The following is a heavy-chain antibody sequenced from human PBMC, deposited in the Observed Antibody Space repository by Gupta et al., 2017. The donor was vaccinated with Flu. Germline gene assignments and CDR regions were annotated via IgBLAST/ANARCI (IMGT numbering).Heavy chain of an antibody. CDR2: SRRKANSYTT. V-gene: IGHV3-72*01. Sequence: EVQLVESGGGLVQPGGSLRLSCAASGFPFSDHYMDWVRQAPGKGLEWVGRSRRKANSYTTEYAAAVKGRFTISREDSKNSLYLQMNRLKIEDTAVYYCAGAGTVTTGYGLDVWGQGTTVTVSS. D-gene: IGHD4-11*01. CDR3: AGAGTVTTGYGLDV. J-gene: IGHJ6*02. CDR1: GFPFSDHY.